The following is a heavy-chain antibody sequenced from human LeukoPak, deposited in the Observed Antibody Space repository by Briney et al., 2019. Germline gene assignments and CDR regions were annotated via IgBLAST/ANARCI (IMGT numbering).Heavy chain of an antibody. Sequence: SQTLSLTCTVSGGSISSGSYYWSWIRQPAGKGLEWIGRIYTSGSTNDNPSLKSRVTISVDTSKNQFSLKLSSVTAAYTAVYYCARDSSIVAGGGYWGQGNLVTVSS. CDR3: ARDSSIVAGGGY. CDR1: GGSISSGSYY. V-gene: IGHV4-61*02. CDR2: IYTSGST. D-gene: IGHD3-22*01. J-gene: IGHJ4*02.